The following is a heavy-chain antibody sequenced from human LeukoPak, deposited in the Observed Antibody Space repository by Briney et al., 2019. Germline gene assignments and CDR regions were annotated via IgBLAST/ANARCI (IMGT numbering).Heavy chain of an antibody. CDR1: GGSISSSNYY. D-gene: IGHD4/OR15-4a*01. J-gene: IGHJ2*01. Sequence: SETLSLTCTVSGGSISSSNYYWGWIRQHPGKGLEWIGYIYYSGSTYYNPSLKSRLTISVDTSKNQFSLKLNSVTAADTAVYYCARRSMVRFWYFDLWGRGTLVTVSS. CDR3: ARRSMVRFWYFDL. V-gene: IGHV4-31*03. CDR2: IYYSGST.